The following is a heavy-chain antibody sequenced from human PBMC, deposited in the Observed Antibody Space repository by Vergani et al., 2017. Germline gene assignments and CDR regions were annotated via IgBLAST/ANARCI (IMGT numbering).Heavy chain of an antibody. D-gene: IGHD2-8*01. CDR2: IRHDGIT. V-gene: IGHV4-34*01. J-gene: IGHJ4*02. CDR1: GGSFNDYW. CDR3: AREXYCTNGVCFTLFDV. Sequence: QAQLQQWGAGLLKPSETLSLSCAIYGGSFNDYWWTWIRQPPGKGLEWIGEIRHDGITHYSPSLKSRVTISIDTSTHQFSLNLRSVTAADTAVYYCAREXYCTNGVCFTLFDVWGQGALVTVSS.